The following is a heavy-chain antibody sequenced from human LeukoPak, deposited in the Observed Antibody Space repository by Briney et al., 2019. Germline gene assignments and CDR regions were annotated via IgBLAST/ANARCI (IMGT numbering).Heavy chain of an antibody. CDR2: ISYDGSNK. Sequence: GGSLRLSCAASGFTFSSYAMHWVRQAPGKGLEWVAVISYDGSNKYYADSVKGRFTISRDNSKNTLYLQMNSLRAEDTAVYYCAKVGPYYDFWSGYFSDYWGQGTLVTVSS. CDR1: GFTFSSYA. CDR3: AKVGPYYDFWSGYFSDY. J-gene: IGHJ4*02. D-gene: IGHD3-3*01. V-gene: IGHV3-30-3*01.